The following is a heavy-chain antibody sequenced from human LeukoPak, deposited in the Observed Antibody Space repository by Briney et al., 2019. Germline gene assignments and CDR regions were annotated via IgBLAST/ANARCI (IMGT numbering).Heavy chain of an antibody. Sequence: PSETLSLTCAVYGGSFSGYYWSWIRQPPGKGLEWIGEINHSGSTNYNPSLKSRVTISVDTSKNQFSLRLSSVTAADTAVYYCARRRYFDLWGRGTLDTVSS. V-gene: IGHV4-34*01. CDR3: ARRRYFDL. J-gene: IGHJ2*01. CDR2: INHSGST. CDR1: GGSFSGYY.